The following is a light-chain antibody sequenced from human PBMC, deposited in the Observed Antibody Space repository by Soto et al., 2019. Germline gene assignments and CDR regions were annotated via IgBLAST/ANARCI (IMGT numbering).Light chain of an antibody. CDR2: FGS. CDR3: MQALQRLT. Sequence: EIVMTQSPLTLPVTPGEPASISSRSSQSLLYNNTYNYLDWYVQKPGQSPQIFIYFGSNPAPGVPDRFSGSGSGTDFILKINRVEAEDVGTDYYMQALQRLTFCQGTRLEIK. CDR1: QSLLYNNTYNY. J-gene: IGKJ5*01. V-gene: IGKV2-28*01.